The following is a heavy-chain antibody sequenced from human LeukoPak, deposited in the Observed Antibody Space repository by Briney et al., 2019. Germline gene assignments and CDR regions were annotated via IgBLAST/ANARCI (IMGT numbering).Heavy chain of an antibody. J-gene: IGHJ4*02. CDR1: GGTFSSYA. D-gene: IGHD6-19*01. CDR2: IIPILGIA. CDR3: ARGLMREYNSGWYMHHFDN. Sequence: GASVKVSCKASGGTFSSYAISWVRQAPGQGLEWMGRIIPILGIANYAQKFQGRVTITADKSTSTAYMELSSLRSEDTAVYYCARGLMREYNSGWYMHHFDNWGQGTLVTVSS. V-gene: IGHV1-69*04.